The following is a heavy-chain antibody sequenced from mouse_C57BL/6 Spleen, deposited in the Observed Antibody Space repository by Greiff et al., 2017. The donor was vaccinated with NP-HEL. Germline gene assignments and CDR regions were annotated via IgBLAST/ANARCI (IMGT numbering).Heavy chain of an antibody. Sequence: QVQLQQPGAELVKPGASVKMSCKASGYTFTSYWITWVQQRPGQGLEWIGDIYPGSGSTNYNEKFKSKAPLTVDTSASTAYMQLSSLTSEDSAVYYCARPYYGSSPYYFDDWGKGTTLTVSS. CDR3: ARPYYGSSPYYFDD. J-gene: IGHJ2*01. D-gene: IGHD1-1*01. CDR1: GYTFTSYW. CDR2: IYPGSGST. V-gene: IGHV1-55*01.